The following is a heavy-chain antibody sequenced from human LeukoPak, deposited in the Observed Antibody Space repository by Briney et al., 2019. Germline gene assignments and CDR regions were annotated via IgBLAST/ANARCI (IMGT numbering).Heavy chain of an antibody. D-gene: IGHD3-10*01. J-gene: IGHJ3*02. CDR3: ARAGYASGSYSLDDAYDI. Sequence: PGGSLRLSCAASGFTFDTYDMHWVRQPTGKRLEWVSAIGSAGDTYYPASVKGRLTISRENAENSLYLQMNSLRVEDTAMYYCARAGYASGSYSLDDAYDIWGQGTKVTVS. CDR1: GFTFDTYD. V-gene: IGHV3-13*01. CDR2: IGSAGDT.